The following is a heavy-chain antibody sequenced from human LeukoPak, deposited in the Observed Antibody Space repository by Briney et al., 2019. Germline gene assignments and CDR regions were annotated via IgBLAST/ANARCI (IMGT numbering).Heavy chain of an antibody. D-gene: IGHD1-7*01. J-gene: IGHJ4*02. Sequence: SETLSLTCTVSGGSISSSGYYWGWIRQPPGKGLEWIGSIYYSGSTYYNPSLKSRVTISVDTSKNQFSLKLSSVTAADTAVYYCARQSRVTGTADYWGQGTLVTVSS. CDR3: ARQSRVTGTADY. CDR2: IYYSGST. CDR1: GGSISSSGYY. V-gene: IGHV4-39*01.